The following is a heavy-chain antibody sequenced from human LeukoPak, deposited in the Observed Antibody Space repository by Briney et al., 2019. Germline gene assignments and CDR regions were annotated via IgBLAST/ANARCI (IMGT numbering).Heavy chain of an antibody. V-gene: IGHV4-34*01. CDR2: INHSGST. CDR3: ARGRPTPIDY. Sequence: LETLSLTCTVSGGSISSYYWSWIRQPPGKGLEWIGEINHSGSTNYNPSLKSRVTISVDTSKNQFSLKLSSVTAADTAVYYCARGRPTPIDYWGQGTLVTVSS. J-gene: IGHJ4*02. CDR1: GGSISSYY.